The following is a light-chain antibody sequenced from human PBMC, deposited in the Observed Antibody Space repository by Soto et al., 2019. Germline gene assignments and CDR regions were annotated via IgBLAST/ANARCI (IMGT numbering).Light chain of an antibody. CDR2: NAS. Sequence: DMLMTQSPATLSVSPGDTATLSCRASQSVSTKLAWYQQKPGQAPRLLIYNASNRATGIPARFSGIGSGTDFTLTISRLEPEDFAVYYCHHYRRSSGPFGQGTKVDIK. CDR1: QSVSTK. J-gene: IGKJ1*01. CDR3: HHYRRSSGP. V-gene: IGKV3-11*01.